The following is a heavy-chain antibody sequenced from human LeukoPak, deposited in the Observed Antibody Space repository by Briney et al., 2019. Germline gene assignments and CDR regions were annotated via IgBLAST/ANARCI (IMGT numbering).Heavy chain of an antibody. J-gene: IGHJ4*02. V-gene: IGHV1-69*06. Sequence: GASVKVSCKASGGTFSSYDISWVRQAPGQGLEWMGGIMPMFGKANYAQKFQGRVTTTADKATSTAYMELSSLRSEDTAVYYCANGQSSSQAFDYRGQGTLVTVSS. CDR2: IMPMFGKA. CDR1: GGTFSSYD. D-gene: IGHD6-13*01. CDR3: ANGQSSSQAFDY.